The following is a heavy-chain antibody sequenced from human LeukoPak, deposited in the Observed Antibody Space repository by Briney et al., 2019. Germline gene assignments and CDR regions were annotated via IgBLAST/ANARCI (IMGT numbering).Heavy chain of an antibody. Sequence: SETLSLTCTVSGGSISSGGYNWSWIRQHPGKGLEWIGYIYYSGSTYYNPSLKSRVTISVDTSKNQFSLKLSSVTAADTAVYYCARGDGSDYWGQGTLVTVSS. V-gene: IGHV4-31*03. CDR1: GGSISSGGYN. CDR2: IYYSGST. CDR3: ARGDGSDY. J-gene: IGHJ4*02.